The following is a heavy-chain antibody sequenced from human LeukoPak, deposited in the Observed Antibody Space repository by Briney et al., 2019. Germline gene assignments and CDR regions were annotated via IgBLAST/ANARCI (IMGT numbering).Heavy chain of an antibody. J-gene: IGHJ4*02. CDR2: ISGSGADT. Sequence: PGGSLRLSCAASGFTFSSYAMSWVRQAPGKGLEWVSAISGSGADTYYADSVKGRFTISRDNSKSTLFLQMNSLRAEDTAVYYCAKYDSFDHYYDSGGRFDFWGQGTLVTVSS. D-gene: IGHD3-22*01. CDR1: GFTFSSYA. V-gene: IGHV3-23*01. CDR3: AKYDSFDHYYDSGGRFDF.